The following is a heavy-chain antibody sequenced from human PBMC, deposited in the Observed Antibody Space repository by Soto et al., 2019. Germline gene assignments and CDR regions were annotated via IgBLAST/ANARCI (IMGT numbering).Heavy chain of an antibody. V-gene: IGHV4-34*01. CDR2: INHSGST. D-gene: IGHD4-17*01. CDR1: GGSFSGYY. J-gene: IGHJ4*02. Sequence: PSETLSLTCAVYGGSFSGYYWSWIRQPPGKGLEWIGEINHSGSTNYNPSLKSRVTISVDTSKNQFSLKLSSVAAADTAVYYCARLNEYGDYFFDYWGQGTLVTVSS. CDR3: ARLNEYGDYFFDY.